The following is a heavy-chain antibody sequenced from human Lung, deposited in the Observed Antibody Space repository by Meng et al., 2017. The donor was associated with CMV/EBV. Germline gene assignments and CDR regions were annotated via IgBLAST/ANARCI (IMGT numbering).Heavy chain of an antibody. CDR1: GYTFTSYG. D-gene: IGHD6-19*01. V-gene: IGHV1-18*01. Sequence: ASVXVSCKASGYTFTSYGISWVRQAPGQGLEWMGWISAYNGNTNYAQKLQGGVTMTTDTSTSTAYMELRSLRSDDTAVYYCARGIVIAVAGTGVDYWGQGTLVTVSS. CDR2: ISAYNGNT. CDR3: ARGIVIAVAGTGVDY. J-gene: IGHJ4*02.